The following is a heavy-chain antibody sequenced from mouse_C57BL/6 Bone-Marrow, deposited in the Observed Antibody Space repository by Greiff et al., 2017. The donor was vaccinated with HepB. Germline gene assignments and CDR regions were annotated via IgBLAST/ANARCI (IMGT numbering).Heavy chain of an antibody. CDR3: CYGSSSYYFDY. CDR2: IYPGSGNT. D-gene: IGHD1-1*01. Sequence: VKLQESGAELVRPGASVKLSCKASGYTFTDYYINWVKQRPGQGLEWIARIYPGSGNTYYNEKFKGKATLTAEKSSSTAYMQLSSLTSEDSAVYFCCYGSSSYYFDYWGQGTTLTVSS. CDR1: GYTFTDYY. V-gene: IGHV1-76*01. J-gene: IGHJ2*01.